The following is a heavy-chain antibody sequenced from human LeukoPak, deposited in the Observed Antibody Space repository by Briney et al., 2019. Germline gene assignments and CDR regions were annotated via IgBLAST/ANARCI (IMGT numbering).Heavy chain of an antibody. Sequence: GGSLRLSCAASGFTFSSYWMSWVRQAPGKGLEWVANIKQDGSEKYYVDSVKGRFTISRDNAKNSLYLQMNSLRAEDTAVYYCARDSLEMATIMHYYYYMDVWGKGTTVTVSS. J-gene: IGHJ6*03. V-gene: IGHV3-7*01. CDR1: GFTFSSYW. D-gene: IGHD5-24*01. CDR3: ARDSLEMATIMHYYYYMDV. CDR2: IKQDGSEK.